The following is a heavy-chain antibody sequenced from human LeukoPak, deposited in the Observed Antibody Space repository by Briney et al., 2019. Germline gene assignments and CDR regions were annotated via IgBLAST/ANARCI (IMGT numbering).Heavy chain of an antibody. CDR3: ARGAADRNNYYYYIDV. CDR1: GFTFSSYS. V-gene: IGHV3-30*02. Sequence: GGSLRLSCAASGFTFSSYSMNWVRQAPGKGLEWVAFIRHDGSNKYYADSVKGRFTISRDNSKNTLYLQMNSLRAGDTAVYYCARGAADRNNYYYYIDVWGKGTTVTVSS. D-gene: IGHD1/OR15-1a*01. J-gene: IGHJ6*03. CDR2: IRHDGSNK.